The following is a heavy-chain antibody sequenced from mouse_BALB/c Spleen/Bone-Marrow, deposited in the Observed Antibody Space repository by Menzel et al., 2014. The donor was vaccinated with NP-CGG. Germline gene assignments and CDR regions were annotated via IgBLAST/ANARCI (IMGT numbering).Heavy chain of an antibody. D-gene: IGHD1-1*01. CDR2: ILPGSGTA. V-gene: IGHV1-9*01. J-gene: IGHJ2*01. CDR1: GYTFSNYW. Sequence: VQLVESGAELMKPGASVKISCKATGYTFSNYWIDWVKQRPGHGLEWIGEILPGSGTANYNEKFKGKATFTADTSSNTAYMQLSSLTSEDPALYYCARASVVPYYFDFWGQGITLTVSS. CDR3: ARASVVPYYFDF.